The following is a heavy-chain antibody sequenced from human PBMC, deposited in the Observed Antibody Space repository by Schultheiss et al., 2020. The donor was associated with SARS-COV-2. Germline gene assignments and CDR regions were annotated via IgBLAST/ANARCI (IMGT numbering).Heavy chain of an antibody. CDR2: INPNSGGT. Sequence: ASVKVSCKASGYTFTGYYMHWVRQAPGQGLEWMGWINPNSGGTNYAQKFQGRVTMTRDTSVSTAYLELSRLKSDDTAVYFCARGHTVRANDYWGQGILVTGSS. V-gene: IGHV1-2*02. CDR3: ARGHTVRANDY. J-gene: IGHJ4*02. D-gene: IGHD3-10*01. CDR1: GYTFTGYY.